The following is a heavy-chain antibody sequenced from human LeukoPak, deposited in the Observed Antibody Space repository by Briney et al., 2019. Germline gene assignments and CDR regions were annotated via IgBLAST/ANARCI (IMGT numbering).Heavy chain of an antibody. CDR1: GGSFSGYY. Sequence: PSETLSLTCAVYGGSFSGYYWSWIRQPPGKGLEWIGEISHSGSTNYNPSLKSRVTISVDTSKNQFSLKLSSVTAADTAVYYCARGQVTAKFALFDYWGQGTLVTVSS. CDR3: ARGQVTAKFALFDY. J-gene: IGHJ4*02. D-gene: IGHD2-21*02. CDR2: ISHSGST. V-gene: IGHV4-34*01.